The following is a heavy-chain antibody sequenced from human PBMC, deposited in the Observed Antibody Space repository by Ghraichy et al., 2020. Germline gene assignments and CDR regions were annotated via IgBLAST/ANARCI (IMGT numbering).Heavy chain of an antibody. Sequence: GGSLRLSCAASGFTFSSYGMHWVRQAPGKGLEWVAVIWYDGSNKYYADSVKGRFTISRDNSKNTLYLQMNSLRAEDTAVYYCARAGCSGSLDCFDYWGQGTLVTVSS. CDR3: ARAGCSGSLDCFDY. J-gene: IGHJ4*02. CDR1: GFTFSSYG. CDR2: IWYDGSNK. V-gene: IGHV3-33*01. D-gene: IGHD2-15*01.